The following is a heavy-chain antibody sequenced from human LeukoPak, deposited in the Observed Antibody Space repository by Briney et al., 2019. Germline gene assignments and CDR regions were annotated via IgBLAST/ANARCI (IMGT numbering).Heavy chain of an antibody. D-gene: IGHD3-16*02. V-gene: IGHV4-59*08. Sequence: PSETLSLTCTVSGGSISSYYWSWIRQPPGRGLEFLGNIYYTGSTYYKPSLNSRLTISVDTSKNQFSLKLSSVTAADTAVYYCARHNNLGTYPLDTWGQGTMVTVSS. CDR2: IYYTGST. J-gene: IGHJ3*02. CDR1: GGSISSYY. CDR3: ARHNNLGTYPLDT.